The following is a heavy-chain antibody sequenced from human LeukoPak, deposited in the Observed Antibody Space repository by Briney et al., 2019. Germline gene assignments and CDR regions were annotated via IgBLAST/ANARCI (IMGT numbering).Heavy chain of an antibody. J-gene: IGHJ5*02. CDR1: GGSISSGSYY. Sequence: SETLSLTCTVSGGSISSGSYYWSWIRQPAGKGLEWIGRIYTSGSTNYNPSLKSRVTMSVDTSKNQFSLKLSSVTAADTAVYYCARDGGRYFDWLLSRGGNWFDPWGQGTLVTVSS. CDR3: ARDGGRYFDWLLSRGGNWFDP. V-gene: IGHV4-61*02. D-gene: IGHD3-9*01. CDR2: IYTSGST.